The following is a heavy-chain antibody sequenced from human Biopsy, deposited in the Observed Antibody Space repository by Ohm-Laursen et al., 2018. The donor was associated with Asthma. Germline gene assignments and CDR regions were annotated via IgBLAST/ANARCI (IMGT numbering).Heavy chain of an antibody. CDR1: GFSFSNYG. CDR2: ISFDGSNK. D-gene: IGHD1-26*01. V-gene: IGHV3-30*18. CDR3: AKDVFPGWELRRGPDS. Sequence: SLGLSCAASGFSFSNYGMHWVRQAPGKGLEWVAVISFDGSNKYYADFVKGRFTISRDNSRNTLHLQMNSLRAEDTAVYYCAKDVFPGWELRRGPDSWGQGTLVTVSS. J-gene: IGHJ4*02.